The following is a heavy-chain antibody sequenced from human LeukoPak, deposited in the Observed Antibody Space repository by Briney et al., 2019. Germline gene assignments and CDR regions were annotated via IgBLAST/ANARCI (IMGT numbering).Heavy chain of an antibody. CDR3: AREYDSNYCSGGSCYPAHFDY. D-gene: IGHD2-15*01. V-gene: IGHV4-39*07. CDR1: GGSISSSSYY. Sequence: SETLSLTCTVSGGSISSSSYYWGWIRQPPGKGLEWIGSIYYSGSTYYNPSLKSRVTISVDTSKNQFSLKLSSVTAADTAVYYCAREYDSNYCSGGSCYPAHFDYWGQGTLVTVSS. J-gene: IGHJ4*02. CDR2: IYYSGST.